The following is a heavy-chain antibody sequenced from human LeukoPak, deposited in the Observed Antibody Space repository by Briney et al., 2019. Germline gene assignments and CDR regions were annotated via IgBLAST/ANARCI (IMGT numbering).Heavy chain of an antibody. CDR1: GYTFTSYY. D-gene: IGHD6-13*01. Sequence: ASVKVSCKASGYTFTSYYMHWVRQAPGQGLEWMGIINPSGGSTSYAQKFQGRVTMTRDMSTSTVYMELSSLRSEDAAVYYCARDQAIAAAGLYYYYYMDVWGKGTTVTVSS. J-gene: IGHJ6*03. CDR2: INPSGGST. V-gene: IGHV1-46*01. CDR3: ARDQAIAAAGLYYYYYMDV.